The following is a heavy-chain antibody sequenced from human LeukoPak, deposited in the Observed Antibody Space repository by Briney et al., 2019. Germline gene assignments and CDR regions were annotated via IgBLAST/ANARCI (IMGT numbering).Heavy chain of an antibody. D-gene: IGHD1-26*01. Sequence: GGSLRLSCAASGFTFSNYAMSWVRQAPGEGLEWVSAISNSGGTIHYADSVKGRFTISRDNSKNTLYLQMNSLTAEDTAVYHCAKGKGTGSYYYFDYWGQGTLVIVTS. CDR2: ISNSGGTI. V-gene: IGHV3-23*01. CDR3: AKGKGTGSYYYFDY. J-gene: IGHJ4*02. CDR1: GFTFSNYA.